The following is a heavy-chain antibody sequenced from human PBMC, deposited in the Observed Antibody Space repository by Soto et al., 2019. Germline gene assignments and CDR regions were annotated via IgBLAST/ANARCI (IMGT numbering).Heavy chain of an antibody. CDR1: GFTFSSYA. J-gene: IGHJ4*02. CDR3: AKGPMIVVVITRFDY. V-gene: IGHV3-23*01. D-gene: IGHD3-22*01. Sequence: EVQLLESGGGLVQPGGSLRLSCAASGFTFSSYAMSWVRQAPGKGLEWVSAISGSGGSTYYADSVMGRFTISRDNSKNTLYLQMNSLRAEDTAVYYCAKGPMIVVVITRFDYWGQGSLVTVSS. CDR2: ISGSGGST.